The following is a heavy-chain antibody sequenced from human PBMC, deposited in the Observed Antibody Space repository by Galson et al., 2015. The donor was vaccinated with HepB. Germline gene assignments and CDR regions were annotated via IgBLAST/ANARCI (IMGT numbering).Heavy chain of an antibody. D-gene: IGHD4-23*01. CDR3: VLATEPVVTHY. Sequence: SVKVSCKVSGHSLSELSMQWVRQAPGKGLEWMGGFDPEGDETIYAQKFQGRVTMTEDTSTDTAYMELTSLRSEDTAFYYCVLATEPVVTHYWGQGTLVTVSS. J-gene: IGHJ4*02. V-gene: IGHV1-24*01. CDR1: GHSLSELS. CDR2: FDPEGDET.